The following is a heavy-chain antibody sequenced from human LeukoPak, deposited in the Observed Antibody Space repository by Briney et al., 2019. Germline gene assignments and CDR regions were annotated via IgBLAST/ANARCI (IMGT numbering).Heavy chain of an antibody. V-gene: IGHV3-23*01. D-gene: IGHD6-19*01. CDR3: AKDHGTAVAGFYY. CDR1: GFSLSTYG. Sequence: PGGSLRLSCAASGFSLSTYGVSGVRQPPGKGLEWVSGITGTGGSTYYADSVKGRFTVSRDTSKNTLYLQMNSLRAEDTAIYYCAKDHGTAVAGFYYWGQGTLVTVSS. CDR2: ITGTGGST. J-gene: IGHJ4*02.